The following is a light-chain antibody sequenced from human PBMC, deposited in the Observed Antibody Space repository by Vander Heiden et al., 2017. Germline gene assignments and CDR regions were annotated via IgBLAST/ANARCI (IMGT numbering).Light chain of an antibody. CDR1: QDISNY. Sequence: DIQLTQSPSFLSASVGDRVTITCRASQDISNYLAWYQQKPGKAPKPLIYAASTLQSGVPSRFSGSGYGTEFTLTISSLQPEDFATYYCQQLNSYPSFTFGHGTKVDVK. J-gene: IGKJ3*01. V-gene: IGKV1-9*01. CDR2: AAS. CDR3: QQLNSYPSFT.